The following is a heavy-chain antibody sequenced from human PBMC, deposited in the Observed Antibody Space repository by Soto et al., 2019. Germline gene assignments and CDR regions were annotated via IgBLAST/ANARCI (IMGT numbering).Heavy chain of an antibody. D-gene: IGHD6-13*01. CDR2: IYYSGSS. V-gene: IGHV4-39*01. CDR1: GGSISSGSYY. Sequence: SETLSLTCTVSGGSISSGSYYWGCIRQPPGKGLEWIGSIYYSGSSYYNPSLKSRVTISVDTSKNQFSLKLSSVTAADTAGYFCASQAYSSSCYSWFDPWCQGTQVIVS. CDR3: ASQAYSSSCYSWFDP. J-gene: IGHJ5*02.